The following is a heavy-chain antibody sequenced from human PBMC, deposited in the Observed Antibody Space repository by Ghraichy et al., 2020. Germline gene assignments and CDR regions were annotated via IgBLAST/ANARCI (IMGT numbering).Heavy chain of an antibody. CDR2: ISSSGDTI. V-gene: IGHV3-11*01. CDR3: AVIGVAAVQYYDLDV. CDR1: GFTFSDYY. D-gene: IGHD6-19*01. J-gene: IGHJ6*02. Sequence: SCEASGFTFSDYYINWIRQAPGKGLEWVSYISSSGDTIDYADSVKGRFTISRDNAKNSLFLQMSSLRADDTAVYYCAVIGVAAVQYYDLDVWGHGTTVTVSS.